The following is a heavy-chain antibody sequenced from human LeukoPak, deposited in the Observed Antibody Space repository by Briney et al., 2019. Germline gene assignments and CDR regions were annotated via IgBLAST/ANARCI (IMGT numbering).Heavy chain of an antibody. V-gene: IGHV1-18*01. CDR1: GYTFSSYG. D-gene: IGHD3-10*01. CDR2: ISAYKSNT. Sequence: GASVKVSCKASGYTFSSYGITWVRQAPGQGLEWMGWISAYKSNTNYAQKLQGRVTMTTDASTGTAYMELRSLRSDDTAVYYCARGWFGDWNWFDPLGPGNPGHRLL. J-gene: IGHJ5*02. CDR3: ARGWFGDWNWFDP.